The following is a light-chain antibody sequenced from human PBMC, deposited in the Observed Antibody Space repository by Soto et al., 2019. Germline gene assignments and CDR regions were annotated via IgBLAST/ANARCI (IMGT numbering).Light chain of an antibody. CDR1: QGISSY. J-gene: IGKJ2*01. Sequence: AIRMTQSPSSLSASTGDRVTITCRASQGISSYLAWYQQKPGKAPKLLIYAASTLHSGVPSRFSGSGSGTDFTLTISCLQSEDFATYYCQQYYSYLPYTFGQGTKLEIK. CDR3: QQYYSYLPYT. V-gene: IGKV1-8*01. CDR2: AAS.